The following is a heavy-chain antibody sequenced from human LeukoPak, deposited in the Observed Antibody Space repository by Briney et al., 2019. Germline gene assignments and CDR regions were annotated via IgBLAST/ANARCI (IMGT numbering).Heavy chain of an antibody. V-gene: IGHV3-21*04. CDR1: GFTFSRYS. D-gene: IGHD3-22*01. CDR2: ISISSNYI. Sequence: GGSLRLSCAASGFTFSRYSMNWVRQAPGKGLEWVSSISISSNYIYYADSVKGRFTISRDNSKNTLYLQMNSLRAEDTAVYYCAKDLWSIVVVINYWGQGTLVTVSS. J-gene: IGHJ4*02. CDR3: AKDLWSIVVVINY.